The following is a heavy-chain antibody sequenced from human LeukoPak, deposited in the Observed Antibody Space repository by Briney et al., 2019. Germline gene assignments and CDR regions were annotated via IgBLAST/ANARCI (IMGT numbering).Heavy chain of an antibody. CDR1: GFTFSNYG. J-gene: IGHJ4*02. CDR3: AREGEYSSSSEAFCLDY. V-gene: IGHV3-48*04. D-gene: IGHD6-6*01. Sequence: PGGSLKLSCAASGFTFSNYGIHWVRQAPGKGLEWVSYISSSSSTIYYADSVKGRFTISRDNAKNSLYLQMNSLRAEDTAVYYCAREGEYSSSSEAFCLDYWGQGTLVTVSS. CDR2: ISSSSSTI.